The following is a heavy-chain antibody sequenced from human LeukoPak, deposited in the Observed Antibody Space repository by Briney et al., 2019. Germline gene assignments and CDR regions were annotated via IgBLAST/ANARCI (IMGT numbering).Heavy chain of an antibody. D-gene: IGHD3-10*01. CDR1: GGSISSTGYY. CDR3: TRRSGGLPSDY. CDR2: IYYSGST. V-gene: IGHV4-39*01. J-gene: IGHJ4*02. Sequence: SETLSLTCTVSGGSISSTGYYWGWIRQPPGKGLEWIGSIYYSGSTYDNPSLKSRVTIFVDKSKNQFSLKLSSVTAADTAVYYCTRRSGGLPSDYWGQGTLVTVSS.